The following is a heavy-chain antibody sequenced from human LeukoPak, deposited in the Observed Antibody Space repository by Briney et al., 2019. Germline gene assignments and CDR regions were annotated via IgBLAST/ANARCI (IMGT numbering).Heavy chain of an antibody. J-gene: IGHJ6*03. D-gene: IGHD2-15*01. CDR2: ISGTGGTT. V-gene: IGHV3-23*01. CDR1: GFTFSSYA. CDR3: AKNGDRGAYCSGGSCYPYYYYYMDV. Sequence: GGSLRLSCAASGFTFSSYAMSWVRQAPGKGLEWVSAISGTGGTTYYADSVKGRFTISRDNSKNTLYLQMNSLRAEDTAVYYCAKNGDRGAYCSGGSCYPYYYYYMDVWGKGTTVTISS.